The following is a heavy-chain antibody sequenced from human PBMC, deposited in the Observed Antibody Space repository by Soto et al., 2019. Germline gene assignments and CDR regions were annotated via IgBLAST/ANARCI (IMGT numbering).Heavy chain of an antibody. CDR2: IDPSDSYT. J-gene: IGHJ6*02. V-gene: IGHV5-10-1*01. CDR1: GYSCSIYW. Sequence: PGLPRSIDRNGSGYSCSIYWTSWVRQMPGKGLEWMGRIDPSDSYTNYSPSFQGHVTISADKSISTAYLQWSSLKASDTAMYYCATPDVWGQGTTVTVSS. CDR3: ATPDV.